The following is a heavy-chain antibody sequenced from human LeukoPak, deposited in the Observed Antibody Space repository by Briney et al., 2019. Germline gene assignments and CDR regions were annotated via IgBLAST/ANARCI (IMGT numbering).Heavy chain of an antibody. D-gene: IGHD3-10*01. CDR1: GFTVSSNY. CDR3: SSMVRGVTYYLDY. CDR2: IYSGGST. J-gene: IGHJ4*02. Sequence: GGSLRLSCAASGFTVSSNYMSWVRQAPGKGLEWVSVIYSGGSTYYADSVKGRFTISRGNSKNTLYLQMNSLRAEDPAVYYCSSMVRGVTYYLDYWGEGTLVTVSS. V-gene: IGHV3-53*01.